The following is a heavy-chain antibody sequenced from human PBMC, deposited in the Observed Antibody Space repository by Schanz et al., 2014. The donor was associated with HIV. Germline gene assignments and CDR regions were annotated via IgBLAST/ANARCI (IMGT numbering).Heavy chain of an antibody. CDR1: GGSFRGYY. V-gene: IGHV4-34*01. J-gene: IGHJ4*01. Sequence: QVQLQQWGAGLLKPSETLSLTCAVYGGSFRGYYWTWIRQFPGMGLEWIGKVRHTGGTNYNPSLKGRVTMSVDTSKNQFSLKLTPVTAADTAVYFCARGDFGGNSVDYWGHGNLVTVSS. CDR2: VRHTGGT. CDR3: ARGDFGGNSVDY. D-gene: IGHD2-21*02.